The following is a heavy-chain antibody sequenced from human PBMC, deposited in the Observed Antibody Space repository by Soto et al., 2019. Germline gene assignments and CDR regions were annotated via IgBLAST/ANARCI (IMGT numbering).Heavy chain of an antibody. CDR2: ISGSGGST. Sequence: EVQLLESGGGLVQPGGSLRLSCAASGFTFSSYAMSWVRQAPGKGLEWVSAISGSGGSTYYADSVKVRFTISRDNSKNTLYLQINSLRAEDTAVYYCAKEAVVVPAARIYWYFDLWGRGTLVTVSS. CDR1: GFTFSSYA. V-gene: IGHV3-23*01. CDR3: AKEAVVVPAARIYWYFDL. J-gene: IGHJ2*01. D-gene: IGHD2-2*01.